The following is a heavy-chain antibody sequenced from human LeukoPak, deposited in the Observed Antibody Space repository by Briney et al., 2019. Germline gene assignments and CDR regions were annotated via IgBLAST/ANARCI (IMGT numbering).Heavy chain of an antibody. CDR3: ARGVITMIVSNDAFDI. Sequence: SETLSLTCSVSGGSISSSNYYWGWIRQPPGKGLEWIGNIYYSGSTYYNPSLKSRVTISIDTSKNQFSLRLRSVTAADTAVYYCARGVITMIVSNDAFDIWGQGTMVTVSS. J-gene: IGHJ3*02. V-gene: IGHV4-39*07. D-gene: IGHD3-22*01. CDR2: IYYSGST. CDR1: GGSISSSNYY.